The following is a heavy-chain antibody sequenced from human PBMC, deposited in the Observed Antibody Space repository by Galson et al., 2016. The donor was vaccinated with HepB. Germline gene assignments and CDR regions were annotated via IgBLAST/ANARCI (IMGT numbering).Heavy chain of an antibody. V-gene: IGHV3-23*01. J-gene: IGHJ4*02. CDR2: ISGSADST. Sequence: GSLRLSCAASGFSFSNHGMSWVRQAPGKGLEWVSGISGSADSTYYADSVKGRFTISRDNSKNTVYLQMNSLRAEDTAVYYCAKEEYDHGDSPSPYDFWGQGTLVTVSS. D-gene: IGHD4-17*01. CDR3: AKEEYDHGDSPSPYDF. CDR1: GFSFSNHG.